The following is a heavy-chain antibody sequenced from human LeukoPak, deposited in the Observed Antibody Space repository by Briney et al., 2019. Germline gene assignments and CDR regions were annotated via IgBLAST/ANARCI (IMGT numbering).Heavy chain of an antibody. CDR3: ARDSSSSWRTFDY. D-gene: IGHD6-13*01. V-gene: IGHV3-66*02. J-gene: IGHJ4*02. Sequence: GRSLRLSWSASGFTVSSNYMSGVRQAPGRRLGCGSVIYSGGSTYYADSVKGRFPISRDNPKNTLYLQMNSLSAEDTAVYYCARDSSSSWRTFDYWGQGTLVIVSS. CDR1: GFTVSSNY. CDR2: IYSGGST.